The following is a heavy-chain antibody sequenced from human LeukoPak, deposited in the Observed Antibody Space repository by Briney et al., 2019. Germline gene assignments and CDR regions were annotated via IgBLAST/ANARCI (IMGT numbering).Heavy chain of an antibody. J-gene: IGHJ6*03. CDR2: IYTSRST. CDR3: ARVGAVAAIPYYYYYMDV. D-gene: IGHD6-19*01. V-gene: IGHV4-4*07. Sequence: PSETLSLTCTVSGGSISSYYWSWIRQPAGKGLEWIGRIYTSRSTNYNPSLKSRVTMSVDTSKNQFSLKLSSVTAADTAVYYCARVGAVAAIPYYYYYMDVWGKGTTVTVSS. CDR1: GGSISSYY.